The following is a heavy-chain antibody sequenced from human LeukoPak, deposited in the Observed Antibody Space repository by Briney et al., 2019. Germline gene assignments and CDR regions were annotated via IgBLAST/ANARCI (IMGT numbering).Heavy chain of an antibody. CDR2: IKIKPAGQTT. CDR1: GFTFSNAW. D-gene: IGHD2-15*01. J-gene: IGHJ4*02. CDR3: STTACRGGSCYSGELDY. Sequence: GGSLRLSCAASGFTFSNAWMNWVRQAPGKGLKWVGRIKIKPAGQTTSYAPPVKGRFTITRDDSKNMLYLQMDSLKTEDTAVYFCSTTACRGGSCYSGELDYWGQGTLVTVSS. V-gene: IGHV3-15*01.